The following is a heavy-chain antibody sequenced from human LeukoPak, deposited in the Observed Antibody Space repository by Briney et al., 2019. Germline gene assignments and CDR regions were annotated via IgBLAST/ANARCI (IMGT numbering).Heavy chain of an antibody. D-gene: IGHD3-10*02. J-gene: IGHJ3*02. CDR2: ISSSSSYI. CDR3: ARSMSGGDAFDI. Sequence: SGGSLRLSCAASGFTFSSYSMNWVRQAPGKGLEWVSSISSSSSYIYYADSVKGRFTISRDNAKNSLYLQMNSLRAEDTAVYYCARSMSGGDAFDIWGQGTMVTVSS. CDR1: GFTFSSYS. V-gene: IGHV3-21*01.